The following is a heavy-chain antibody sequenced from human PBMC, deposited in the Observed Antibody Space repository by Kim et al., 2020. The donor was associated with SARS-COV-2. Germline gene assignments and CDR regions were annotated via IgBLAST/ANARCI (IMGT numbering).Heavy chain of an antibody. D-gene: IGHD3-22*01. V-gene: IGHV4-61*01. CDR2: IYYSGST. Sequence: SETLSLTCTVSGGSVSSSSYYWSWIRQPPGNGLEWIGYIYYSGSTNYNSSLKSRVTISVDTSKNQFSLKLNSVTAADTAVYYCARDRRVFDSRGYLRYYFDYWGQGTLVTVSS. CDR3: ARDRRVFDSRGYLRYYFDY. J-gene: IGHJ4*02. CDR1: GGSVSSSSYY.